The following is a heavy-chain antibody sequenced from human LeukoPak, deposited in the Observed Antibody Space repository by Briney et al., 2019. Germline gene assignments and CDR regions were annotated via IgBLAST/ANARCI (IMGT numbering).Heavy chain of an antibody. CDR2: IYISGST. V-gene: IGHV4-4*07. CDR3: ARDQPSSSSWYHYYYMDV. J-gene: IGHJ6*03. Sequence: SETLSLTCTVSGGSISSYYWSWIRQPAGKGLEWIGRIYISGSTNYNPSLKSRVTMSVDTSKNQFSLKLSSVTAADTAVYYCARDQPSSSSWYHYYYMDVWGKGTTVTISS. CDR1: GGSISSYY. D-gene: IGHD6-13*01.